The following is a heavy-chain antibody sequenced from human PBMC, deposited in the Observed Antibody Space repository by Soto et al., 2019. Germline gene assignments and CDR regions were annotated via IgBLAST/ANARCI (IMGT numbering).Heavy chain of an antibody. CDR1: GFTFSSYG. J-gene: IGHJ3*02. CDR3: ARRHAKQLVRAFDI. CDR2: ISYDGSNK. Sequence: GGSLRLSCAASGFTFSSYGMHWVRQAPGKGLEWVAVISYDGSNKYYADSVKGRFTISRDNSKNTLYLQMNSLRAEDTAVYYCARRHAKQLVRAFDIWGQGTMVTVSS. D-gene: IGHD6-13*01. V-gene: IGHV3-30*03.